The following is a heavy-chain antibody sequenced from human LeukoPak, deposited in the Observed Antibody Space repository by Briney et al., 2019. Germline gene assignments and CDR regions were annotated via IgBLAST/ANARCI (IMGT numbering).Heavy chain of an antibody. CDR2: IYTSGST. CDR3: AREVNLRFLEWLIDY. V-gene: IGHV4-4*07. CDR1: GGSFSSYY. D-gene: IGHD3-3*01. J-gene: IGHJ4*02. Sequence: PSETLSLTCAVYGGSFSSYYWSWIRQPAGKGLEWIGRIYTSGSTNYNPSLKSRVTMSVDTSKNQFSLKLSSVTAADTAVYYCAREVNLRFLEWLIDYWGQGTLVTVSS.